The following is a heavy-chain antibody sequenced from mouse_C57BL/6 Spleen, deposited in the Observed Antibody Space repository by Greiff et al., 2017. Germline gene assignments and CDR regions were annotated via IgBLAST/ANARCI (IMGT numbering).Heavy chain of an antibody. V-gene: IGHV5-4*01. D-gene: IGHD1-1*01. CDR2: ISDGGSYT. Sequence: EVHLVESGGGLVKPGGSLKLSCAASGFTFSSYAMSWVRQTPEKRLEWVATISDGGSYTYYPDNVKGRFTISRDNAKNNLYLQMSHLKSEDTAMYYCARDHELITTVQDYFDYWGQGTTLTVSS. CDR1: GFTFSSYA. CDR3: ARDHELITTVQDYFDY. J-gene: IGHJ2*01.